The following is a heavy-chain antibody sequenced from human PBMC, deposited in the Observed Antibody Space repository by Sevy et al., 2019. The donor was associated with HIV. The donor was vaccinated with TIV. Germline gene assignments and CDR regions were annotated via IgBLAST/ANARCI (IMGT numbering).Heavy chain of an antibody. D-gene: IGHD3-10*01. V-gene: IGHV3-33*01. CDR3: ARDKLPPVMVTMVRGALSYYFDY. CDR1: GFTFSSYG. Sequence: GSLRLSCAASGFTFSSYGMHWVRQTPGKGLEWVAVIWYDGSNKYYADSVKGRFTISRDNSKNTLYLQMNSLRAEETAVYYCARDKLPPVMVTMVRGALSYYFDYWGQGTLVTVSS. CDR2: IWYDGSNK. J-gene: IGHJ4*02.